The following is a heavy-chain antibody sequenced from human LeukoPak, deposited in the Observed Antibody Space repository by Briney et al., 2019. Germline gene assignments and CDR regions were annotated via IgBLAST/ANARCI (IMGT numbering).Heavy chain of an antibody. D-gene: IGHD6-6*01. CDR2: ISYDGSNK. Sequence: GGSLRLSCAASGFTFSSYAMHWVRQAPGKGLEWVAVISYDGSNKYYADSVKGRFTISRDNSKNTLYLQMNSLRAEDTAVYYCAKDPPEYSSSHGGVDYWGQGTLVTVSS. CDR1: GFTFSSYA. CDR3: AKDPPEYSSSHGGVDY. V-gene: IGHV3-30*04. J-gene: IGHJ4*02.